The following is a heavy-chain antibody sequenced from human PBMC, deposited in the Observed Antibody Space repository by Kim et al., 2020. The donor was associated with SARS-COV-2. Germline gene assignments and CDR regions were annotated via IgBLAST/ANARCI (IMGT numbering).Heavy chain of an antibody. J-gene: IGHJ6*01. CDR2: IYYSGRT. V-gene: IGHV4-61*01. Sequence: SETLSLTCTVSGGSVSSVRYYWSWIRQSPGKGLEWIGNIYYSGRTDTNPSLRRRATLSDNTPKTQFSLKLSLVPAATPASYSCRVGAYVGSGSYNDLDV. CDR3: RVGAYVGSGSYNDLDV. D-gene: IGHD3-10*01. CDR1: GGSVSSVRYY.